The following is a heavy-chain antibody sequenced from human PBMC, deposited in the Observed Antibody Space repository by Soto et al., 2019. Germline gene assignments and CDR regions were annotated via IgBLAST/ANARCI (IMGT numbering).Heavy chain of an antibody. CDR3: AREYSSSPSDAFDI. J-gene: IGHJ3*02. D-gene: IGHD6-13*01. CDR2: ISSSSYI. Sequence: GGSLRLSCAASGFTFSSYSMNWVRQAPGKGLEWVSSISSSSYIYYADSVKGRFTISRDNAKNSLYLQMNSLRAEDTAVYYCAREYSSSPSDAFDIWGQGTMVTVSS. V-gene: IGHV3-21*01. CDR1: GFTFSSYS.